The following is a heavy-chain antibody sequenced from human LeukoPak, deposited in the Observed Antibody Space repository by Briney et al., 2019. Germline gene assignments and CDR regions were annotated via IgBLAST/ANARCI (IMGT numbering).Heavy chain of an antibody. Sequence: GGSLRLSRAASGFTFDDHAMHWVRQAPGKGLEWVSGISWNSGSIGYADSVKGRFIISRDNAKNSLFLQMNSLRAEDTALYYCAKDEYYDSSICEHWGQGTLVTVSS. J-gene: IGHJ4*02. V-gene: IGHV3-9*01. CDR3: AKDEYYDSSICEH. CDR1: GFTFDDHA. CDR2: ISWNSGSI. D-gene: IGHD3-22*01.